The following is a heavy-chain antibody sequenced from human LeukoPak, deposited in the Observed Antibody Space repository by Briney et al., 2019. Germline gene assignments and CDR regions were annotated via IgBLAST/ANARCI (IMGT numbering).Heavy chain of an antibody. CDR1: GGSFSGYY. Sequence: PSEALSLTCAVYGGSFSGYYWSWIRQPPGKGLEWIGEINHSGSTNYNPSLKSRVTISVDTSKNQFSLKLSSVTAADTAVYYCARWVGDYWGQGTLVTVSS. D-gene: IGHD2-15*01. J-gene: IGHJ4*02. CDR2: INHSGST. CDR3: ARWVGDY. V-gene: IGHV4-34*01.